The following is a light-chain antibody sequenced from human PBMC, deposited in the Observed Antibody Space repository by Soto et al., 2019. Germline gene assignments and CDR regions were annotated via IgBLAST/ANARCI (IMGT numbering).Light chain of an antibody. J-gene: IGLJ2*01. Sequence: QSVLTQPASVSGSPGQSITISCTGTSSDVGGYNYVSWYQQHPGKAPKLMIYDLSNRPSGVSNRFSGSKSGNTASLTISGLQAEDEADYYCSSYTSSSTLGVVFGGGTKVTVL. V-gene: IGLV2-14*01. CDR1: SSDVGGYNY. CDR2: DLS. CDR3: SSYTSSSTLGVV.